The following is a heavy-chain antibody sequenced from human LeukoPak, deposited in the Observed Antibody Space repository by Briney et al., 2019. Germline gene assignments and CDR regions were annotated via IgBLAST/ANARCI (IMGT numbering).Heavy chain of an antibody. CDR3: AKEKGIVRANLAYDL. Sequence: GESLKISCKSSGYTFTKHWIAWVRQMPGKSLEWMGTIYPGDSDTTYNPSFEGQVTMSADTSINTAYLQWNNLKASDTAMYYCAKEKGIVRANLAYDLWGQGTMVTVSS. D-gene: IGHD1-26*01. J-gene: IGHJ3*01. CDR1: GYTFTKHW. CDR2: IYPGDSDT. V-gene: IGHV5-51*01.